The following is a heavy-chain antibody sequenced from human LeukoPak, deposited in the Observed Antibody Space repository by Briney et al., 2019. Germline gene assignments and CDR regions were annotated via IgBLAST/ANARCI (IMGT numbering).Heavy chain of an antibody. CDR2: ISWSSGSI. CDR1: GFTFDDYA. Sequence: GGSLRLSCAASGFTFDDYAMHWVRQAPGKGLEWVSGISWSSGSIGYADSVKGRFTISRDNAKNSLYLQMNSLRAEDTALYYCAKGSGYYGSVDYWGQGTLVTVSS. J-gene: IGHJ4*02. CDR3: AKGSGYYGSVDY. D-gene: IGHD3-10*01. V-gene: IGHV3-9*01.